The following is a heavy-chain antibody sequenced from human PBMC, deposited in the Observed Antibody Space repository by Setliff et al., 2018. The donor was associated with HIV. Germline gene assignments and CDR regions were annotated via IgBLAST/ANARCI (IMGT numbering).Heavy chain of an antibody. CDR3: ARDPIKARPDYFDY. CDR2: ITSNLNY. V-gene: IGHV3-21*01. J-gene: IGHJ4*02. D-gene: IGHD6-6*01. CDR1: GFSFSRYT. Sequence: GSLRLSCVASGFSFSRYTMMWVRQAPGKGLEWVSSITSNLNYKYADSLKGRFTISRDNTKNSLYLQMNSLRPEDTAIYYCARDPIKARPDYFDYWGQGTLVTVSS.